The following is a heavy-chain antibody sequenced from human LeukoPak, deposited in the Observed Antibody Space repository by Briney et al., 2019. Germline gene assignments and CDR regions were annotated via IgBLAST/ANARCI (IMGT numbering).Heavy chain of an antibody. CDR2: ISAYNGNT. Sequence: ASVKVSCKASGYTFTIYGISWVRQAPGQGLEWMGWISAYNGNTNYAQKLQGRVTMTTETTTSTAYMELRSLRSDDTAVYYCASGMVARYFDYWGQGTLVTVSS. V-gene: IGHV1-18*01. CDR3: ASGMVARYFDY. CDR1: GYTFTIYG. D-gene: IGHD5-12*01. J-gene: IGHJ4*02.